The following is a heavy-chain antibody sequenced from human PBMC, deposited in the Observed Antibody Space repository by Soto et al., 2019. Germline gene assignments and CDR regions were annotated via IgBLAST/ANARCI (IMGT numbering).Heavy chain of an antibody. CDR3: ATCQLGEYYYAMDV. CDR1: GGSISSSKW. D-gene: IGHD1-1*01. J-gene: IGHJ6*02. Sequence: SETLSLTCADSGGSISSSKWWTWVRQPPGEGLEWIGEIYHSGSTKYNPSLKSRVTISVDKSKNQFSLNLNSVTAADTAVYYCATCQLGEYYYAMDVWGQGTTVTVSS. V-gene: IGHV4-4*02. CDR2: IYHSGST.